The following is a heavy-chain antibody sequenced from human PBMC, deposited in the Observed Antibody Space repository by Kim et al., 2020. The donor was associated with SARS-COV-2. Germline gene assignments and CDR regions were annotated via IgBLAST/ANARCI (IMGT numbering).Heavy chain of an antibody. Sequence: GGSLRLSCVASGFTFSNYGMHWVRQAPGEGLEWVAVISYDGSDKKEADSVKGRFMVSRDNSKNTFFLQMDSLRLDDTGVYYCAKEDAVRVAGDFDLWGQGTLVTVSS. CDR3: AKEDAVRVAGDFDL. V-gene: IGHV3-30*18. CDR2: ISYDGSDK. CDR1: GFTFSNYG. J-gene: IGHJ4*02. D-gene: IGHD6-19*01.